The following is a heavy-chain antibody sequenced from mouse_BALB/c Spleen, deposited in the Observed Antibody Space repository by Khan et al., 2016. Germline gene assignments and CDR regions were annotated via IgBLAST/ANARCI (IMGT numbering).Heavy chain of an antibody. CDR2: IDPYDSET. CDR3: ARGSKVFDY. CDR1: GHPFTTYW. V-gene: IGHV1-74*01. Sequence: QVQLKESGAELVRPGASVKLSCKASGHPFTTYWMNWFKQRPEQGLEWIGRIDPYDSETHYDQKFKDKAILTVDKSSSTAYMQLSSLTSEDSAVYYCARGSKVFDYWGQGTTLTVSS. J-gene: IGHJ2*01.